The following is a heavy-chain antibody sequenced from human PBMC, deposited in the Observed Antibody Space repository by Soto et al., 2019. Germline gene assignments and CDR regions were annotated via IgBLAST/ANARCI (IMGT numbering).Heavy chain of an antibody. J-gene: IGHJ6*03. CDR2: MNPNSGNT. CDR1: GYTFTSYD. D-gene: IGHD6-6*01. CDR3: ARGGIAARPGDHYYYYYYLDV. Sequence: ASVKVSCKASGYTFTSYDINWVRQATGQGLEWTGWMNPNSGNTGYAQKFQGRVTMTRNTSISTAYMELSSLRSEDTAVYYCARGGIAARPGDHYYYYYYLDVWGKGTTVTVSS. V-gene: IGHV1-8*01.